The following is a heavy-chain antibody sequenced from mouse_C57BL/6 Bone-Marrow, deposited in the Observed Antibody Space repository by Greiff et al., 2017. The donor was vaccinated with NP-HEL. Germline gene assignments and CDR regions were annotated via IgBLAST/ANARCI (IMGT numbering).Heavy chain of an antibody. J-gene: IGHJ4*01. D-gene: IGHD3-2*02. Sequence: QVQLQQSGAELVRPGTSVKMSCKASGYTFTNYWIGWAKQRPGHGLEWIGDIYPGGGYTNYTEKFKGKATLTADKSSSTAYLQFSSLTSEDSAVYYCAYSGYFFMDYWGQGTSVTVSS. CDR1: GYTFTNYW. V-gene: IGHV1-63*01. CDR2: IYPGGGYT. CDR3: AYSGYFFMDY.